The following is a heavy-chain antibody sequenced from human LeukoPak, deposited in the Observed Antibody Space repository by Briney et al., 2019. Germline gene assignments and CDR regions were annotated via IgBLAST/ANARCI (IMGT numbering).Heavy chain of an antibody. V-gene: IGHV4-61*02. CDR3: ARDRWVSYMDV. J-gene: IGHJ6*03. D-gene: IGHD6-13*01. CDR2: IYTSGST. Sequence: SQTLSLTCTVSGGSISSGSYYWSWVRQPAGKGLEWIGRIYTSGSTNYNPSLKSRVTISVDTSKNQFSLKLSSVTAADTAVYYCARDRWVSYMDVWGKGTTVTVSS. CDR1: GGSISSGSYY.